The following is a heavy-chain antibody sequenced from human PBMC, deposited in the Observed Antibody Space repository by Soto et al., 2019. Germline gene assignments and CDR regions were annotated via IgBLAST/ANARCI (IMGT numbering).Heavy chain of an antibody. D-gene: IGHD5-12*01. CDR3: ARLSYSGYETPYLGF. CDR2: IYYSGNT. V-gene: IGHV4-59*08. J-gene: IGHJ4*02. Sequence: QVQLQESGPGLVKPSETLSLTCTVSGGSISSYYWSWIRQPPGKGLEWIGYIYYSGNTNYNPSLQSRVTISVYTSKNQYSLKLSSVTAADTAVYYCARLSYSGYETPYLGFWGQGNLVTVS. CDR1: GGSISSYY.